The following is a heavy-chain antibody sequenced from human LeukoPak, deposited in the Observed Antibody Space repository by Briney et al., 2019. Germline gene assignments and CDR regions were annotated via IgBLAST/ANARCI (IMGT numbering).Heavy chain of an antibody. Sequence: QPGGSLRLSCAASGFTFSSYEMNWVRQAPGKGLEWVSYISSSGSTIYYADSVKGRFTISRDNSKNTLYLQMNSLRAEDTAVYYCANEYCGGDCYQPFDAFDIWGQGTMVTVSS. J-gene: IGHJ3*02. CDR1: GFTFSSYE. CDR2: ISSSGSTI. V-gene: IGHV3-48*03. CDR3: ANEYCGGDCYQPFDAFDI. D-gene: IGHD2-21*02.